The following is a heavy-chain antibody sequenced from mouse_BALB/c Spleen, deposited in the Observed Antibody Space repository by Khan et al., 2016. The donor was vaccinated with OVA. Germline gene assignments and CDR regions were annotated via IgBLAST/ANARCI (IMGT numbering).Heavy chain of an antibody. CDR2: INTYTGEP. J-gene: IGHJ4*01. D-gene: IGHD2-10*01. V-gene: IGHV9-3-1*01. CDR1: GYTFRNYG. CDR3: ARPPYFSYVMDY. Sequence: QIQLVQSGPELKKPGETVKISCKASGYTFRNYGMNWVKQTPGKGLKWMGWINTYTGEPTYADDFKGRFAFSLETSASTAYLQINNLRNEDTATYLCARPPYFSYVMDYWGQGTSVTVSS.